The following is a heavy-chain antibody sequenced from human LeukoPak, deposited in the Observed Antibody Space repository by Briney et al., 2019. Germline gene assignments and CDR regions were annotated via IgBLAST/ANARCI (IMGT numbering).Heavy chain of an antibody. CDR1: GGSFSGYY. Sequence: SETLSLTCAVYGGSFSGYYWSWIRQPPGKGLEWIGEINHSGSTNYNPSLKSRVTISVDTSKNQFSLKLSSVTAADTAVYYCARVSRSWARMFDYWGQGTMVTVSS. CDR2: INHSGST. CDR3: ARVSRSWARMFDY. V-gene: IGHV4-34*01. D-gene: IGHD2/OR15-2a*01. J-gene: IGHJ4*02.